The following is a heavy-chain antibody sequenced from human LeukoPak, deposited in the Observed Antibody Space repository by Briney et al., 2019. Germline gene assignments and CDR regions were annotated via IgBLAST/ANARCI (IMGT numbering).Heavy chain of an antibody. CDR2: IKPDGSEE. D-gene: IGHD2-2*01. CDR3: ARDLSSSTSCYSY. CDR1: GFSFSVYW. V-gene: IGHV3-7*01. J-gene: IGHJ4*02. Sequence: GGSLRLSCAASGFSFSVYWMTWVRQAPGKGLEWVANIKPDGSEEYYVDSVKGRFTMSRDNAKNSLYLQMNSLTADDTAVYYCARDLSSSTSCYSYWGQGTLVTVSS.